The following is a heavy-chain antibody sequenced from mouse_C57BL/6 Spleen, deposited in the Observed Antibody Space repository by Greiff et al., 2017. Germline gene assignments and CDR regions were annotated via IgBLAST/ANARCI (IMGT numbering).Heavy chain of an antibody. D-gene: IGHD1-1*01. J-gene: IGHJ3*01. Sequence: QVQLQQPGAELVRPGSSVKLSCKASGYTFTSYWMHWVKQRPIQGLEWIGNIEPSDSETHYNQKFKDKATLTVDKSSSTAYMQLSSLTSEDSAVYYCARYHYYGSSYGGWFADWGQGTLVTVSA. CDR3: ARYHYYGSSYGGWFAD. V-gene: IGHV1-52*01. CDR2: IEPSDSET. CDR1: GYTFTSYW.